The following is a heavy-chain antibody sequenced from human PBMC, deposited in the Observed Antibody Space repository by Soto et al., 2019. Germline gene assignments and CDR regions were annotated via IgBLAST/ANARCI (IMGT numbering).Heavy chain of an antibody. CDR2: ISYDGSNK. CDR3: AKDIVATIYYFDY. CDR1: GFTFSSYG. J-gene: IGHJ4*02. V-gene: IGHV3-30*18. D-gene: IGHD5-12*01. Sequence: SLRLSCAASGFTFSSYGMHWVRQAPGKGLEWVAVISYDGSNKYYADSVKGRFTISRDNSKNTLYLQMNSLRAEDTVVYYCAKDIVATIYYFDYWGQGTLVTVSS.